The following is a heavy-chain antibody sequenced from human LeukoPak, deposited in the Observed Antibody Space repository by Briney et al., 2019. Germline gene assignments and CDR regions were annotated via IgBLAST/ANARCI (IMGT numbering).Heavy chain of an antibody. CDR1: GYTFSNYL. V-gene: IGHV3-7*01. CDR2: VNTDGSEK. CDR3: ARSYQGPEE. J-gene: IGHJ4*02. Sequence: GGSLRLSSATTGYTFSNYLINWVRQAPGKGLECVAIVNTDGSEKHYVDTLRGRFIVSRDNAKKSLYMHITTLRGDNTRLYYCARSYQGPEEWGEETLVSVFS. D-gene: IGHD2-2*01.